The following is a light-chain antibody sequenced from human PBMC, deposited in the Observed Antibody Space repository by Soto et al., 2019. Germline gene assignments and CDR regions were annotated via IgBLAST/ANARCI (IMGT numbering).Light chain of an antibody. J-gene: IGLJ1*01. CDR1: SNDVGGYKF. V-gene: IGLV2-23*01. Sequence: QSVLTHPASVSGSPGQPITISCTGSSNDVGGYKFVSWYRQHPGKVPQLLIYEATKRPAGVSHRFSGSKSENTASLTISGLQSEDEADYFCCSYAGRSIYVFGTGTKVTVL. CDR3: CSYAGRSIYV. CDR2: EAT.